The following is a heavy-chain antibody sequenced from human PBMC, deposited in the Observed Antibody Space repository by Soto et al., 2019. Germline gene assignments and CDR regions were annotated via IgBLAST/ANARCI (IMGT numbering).Heavy chain of an antibody. CDR1: GFTFSDHY. V-gene: IGHV3-72*01. CDR3: AKTFGNTCDSHYLDY. D-gene: IGHD2-2*02. J-gene: IGHJ4*02. Sequence: QPVGSMRLSCAASGFTFSDHYMDWVRLAPGKGLHWVGRIRDKPNAYTTEHGASVTGRFIISRDDSENSLYLQMYDLTSEDTAGYYCAKTFGNTCDSHYLDYWGQGALVTVSS. CDR2: IRDKPNAYTT.